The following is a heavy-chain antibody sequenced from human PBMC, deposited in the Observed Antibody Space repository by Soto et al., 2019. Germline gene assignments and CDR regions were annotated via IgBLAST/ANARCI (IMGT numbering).Heavy chain of an antibody. Sequence: QVQLQQWGAGLLKPSETLSLTCAVYGGFVSSGSYYWSWIRQPPGKGLEWIGEMSHSGGTHFNPSLKSRVTIPVDTSKNQFSLKMSSVTAADTALYYCARVERGNATTVVDAFDIWGPGTMVTVSS. CDR2: MSHSGGT. CDR3: ARVERGNATTVVDAFDI. V-gene: IGHV4-34*01. CDR1: GGFVSSGSYY. J-gene: IGHJ3*02. D-gene: IGHD1-1*01.